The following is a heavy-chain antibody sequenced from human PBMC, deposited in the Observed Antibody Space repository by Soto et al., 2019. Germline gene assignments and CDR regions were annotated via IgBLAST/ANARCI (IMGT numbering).Heavy chain of an antibody. CDR1: GFTVSNNY. CDR2: IYSGGAT. Sequence: EVQLVESGGGLVQPGGSLSLSSAASGFTVSNNYMRWVRQAPGKGLEWVSLIYSGGATYYADSVKGRFTISRDNSKNTLYLQMNSLRAEATAVYYCARDGTYNWVGGQGILVTVSS. D-gene: IGHD1-1*01. V-gene: IGHV3-66*01. J-gene: IGHJ4*02. CDR3: ARDGTYNWV.